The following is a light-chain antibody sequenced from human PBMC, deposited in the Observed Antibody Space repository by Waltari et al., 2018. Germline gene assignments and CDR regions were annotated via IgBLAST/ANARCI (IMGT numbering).Light chain of an antibody. CDR2: RNN. J-gene: IGLJ3*02. CDR1: SPNIGSNY. Sequence: QSVLTQPPSASGTPGQRVTISCSGRSPNIGSNYVYWYQQLPGPAPKLLIYRNNQRPSGVPARFSGSKSGTSASLAISGLRSEDEADYYCAAWDDSLSGGVFGGGTKLTVL. CDR3: AAWDDSLSGGV. V-gene: IGLV1-47*01.